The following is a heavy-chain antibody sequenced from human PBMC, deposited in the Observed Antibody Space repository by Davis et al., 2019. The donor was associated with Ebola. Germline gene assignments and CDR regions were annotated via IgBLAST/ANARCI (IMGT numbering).Heavy chain of an antibody. J-gene: IGHJ1*01. Sequence: AASVKVSCKASGYTFTSYYMHWVRQAPGQGLEWMGIINPSGGTTSYAHKFQGRVTVTRDTSTSTVYMELSSLRSEDTAVYYCARGGYYYDSSGYYYDGYFQHWGQGTLVTVSS. CDR1: GYTFTSYY. CDR2: INPSGGTT. V-gene: IGHV1-46*01. CDR3: ARGGYYYDSSGYYYDGYFQH. D-gene: IGHD3-22*01.